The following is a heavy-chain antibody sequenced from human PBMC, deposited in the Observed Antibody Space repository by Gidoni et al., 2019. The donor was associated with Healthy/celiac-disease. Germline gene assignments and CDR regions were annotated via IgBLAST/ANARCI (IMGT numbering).Heavy chain of an antibody. J-gene: IGHJ2*01. V-gene: IGHV4-34*01. CDR3: ARGRAVYYDSSGTGYFDL. CDR2: INHSGST. CDR1: GGSFSGYY. D-gene: IGHD3-22*01. Sequence: QVQLQQWGAGLLTHSETLSLTFAVYGGSFSGYYWSWIRQPPGKGLEWIGEINHSGSTNYNPSLKSRVTISVDTSKNQFSLKLSSGTAADTAVYYCARGRAVYYDSSGTGYFDLWGRGTLVTVSS.